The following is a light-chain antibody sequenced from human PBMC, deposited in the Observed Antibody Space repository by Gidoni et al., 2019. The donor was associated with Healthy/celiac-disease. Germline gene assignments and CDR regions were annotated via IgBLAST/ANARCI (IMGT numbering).Light chain of an antibody. J-gene: IGKJ4*01. CDR2: EAS. CDR3: QQRSNWPLT. Sequence: DIVFTQSPATLSLSPGDRATLSCSPSQSVRSYLACYQQKPGQAPRLLIYEASNRATGIPARFSGSGSGTDFNLTISSLEPEDFAVYYCQQRSNWPLTFGGGTKVEIK. CDR1: QSVRSY. V-gene: IGKV3-11*01.